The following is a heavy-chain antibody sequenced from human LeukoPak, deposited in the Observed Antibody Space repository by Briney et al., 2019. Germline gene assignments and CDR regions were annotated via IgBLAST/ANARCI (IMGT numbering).Heavy chain of an antibody. V-gene: IGHV3-23*01. J-gene: IGHJ4*02. CDR2: ISGSGGST. CDR1: GFTFSSYA. Sequence: GGSLRLSCAASGFTFSSYAMSWVRQAAGKGLEWVSAISGSGGSTYYADSVKGRFTISRDNSKNTLYLQMNSLRAEDTAVYYCATFRAVSLGFDYWGQGTLVTVSS. CDR3: ATFRAVSLGFDY. D-gene: IGHD1-26*01.